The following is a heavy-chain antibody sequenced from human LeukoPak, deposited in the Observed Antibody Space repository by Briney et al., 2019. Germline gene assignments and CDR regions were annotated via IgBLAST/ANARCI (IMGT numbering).Heavy chain of an antibody. D-gene: IGHD3-10*01. CDR2: IKQDGSEK. CDR3: ARWGNYGSGSYIRAFDI. CDR1: GFTFSSYW. J-gene: IGHJ3*02. Sequence: GGSLRLSCAASGFTFSSYWMSWVRQAPGKGLEWVANIKQDGSEKYYVDSVKGRFTISRDNSKNTLYLQMNSLRAEDTAVYYCARWGNYGSGSYIRAFDIWGQGTMVTVSS. V-gene: IGHV3-7*01.